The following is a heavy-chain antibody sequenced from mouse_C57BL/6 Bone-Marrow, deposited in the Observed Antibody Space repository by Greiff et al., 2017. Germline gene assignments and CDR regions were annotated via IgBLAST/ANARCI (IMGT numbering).Heavy chain of an antibody. J-gene: IGHJ2*01. CDR2: IYPRSGNT. Sequence: VKLVESGAELARPGASVKLSCKASGYTFTSYGISWVKQRTGQGLEWIGEIYPRSGNTYYNEKFKGKATLTADKSSSTAYMELRSLTSEDSAVYFCARDDGYPDDWGQGTTLTVSS. CDR1: GYTFTSYG. D-gene: IGHD2-3*01. V-gene: IGHV1-81*01. CDR3: ARDDGYPDD.